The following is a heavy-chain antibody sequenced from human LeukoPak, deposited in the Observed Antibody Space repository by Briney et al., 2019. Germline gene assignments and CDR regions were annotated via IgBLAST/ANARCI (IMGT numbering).Heavy chain of an antibody. D-gene: IGHD2-15*01. CDR3: ARDAPVVVVAANTFDY. CDR2: IRHDGNIK. Sequence: PGGSLRLSCAASRFSFSSYDMHWVRQAPGKGLEWVAFIRHDGNIKYLADPVKGRFTISRDTSKNTLYLQMNSLRADDTAVYYCARDAPVVVVAANTFDYWGQGTLVTVSS. CDR1: RFSFSSYD. V-gene: IGHV3-30*02. J-gene: IGHJ4*02.